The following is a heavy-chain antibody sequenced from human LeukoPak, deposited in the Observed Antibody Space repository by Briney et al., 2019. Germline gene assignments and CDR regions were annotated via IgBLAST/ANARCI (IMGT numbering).Heavy chain of an antibody. CDR3: ATMGLEPLPHYFDY. D-gene: IGHD1-1*01. CDR1: GFNSSRYW. CDR2: NTQDGSAR. J-gene: IGHJ4*01. Sequence: PGGSVRLSCAASGFNSSRYWMSWVRQAPGKGLEWMVNNTQDGSARYHVDSARGRFTISRDNARNSLFLQMDSLRAEDTAVYYCATMGLEPLPHYFDYWGQGTLVTVSS. V-gene: IGHV3-7*01.